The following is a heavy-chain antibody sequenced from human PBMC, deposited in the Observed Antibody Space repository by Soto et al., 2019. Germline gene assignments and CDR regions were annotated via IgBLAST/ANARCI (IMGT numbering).Heavy chain of an antibody. V-gene: IGHV4-59*01. D-gene: IGHD3-10*01. J-gene: IGHJ6*02. CDR2: SYYSGST. CDR1: GGSISSYY. CDR3: ASVGLPSWFGEDLIPLYGMDV. Sequence: SETLSLTCTVSGGSISSYYWSWSRQPPGKGLEWMWYSYYSGSTSYNHSLKLRVTISVDTSTHQFSLKLSFVTAADTAVYYCASVGLPSWFGEDLIPLYGMDVWGQGTTVTVSS.